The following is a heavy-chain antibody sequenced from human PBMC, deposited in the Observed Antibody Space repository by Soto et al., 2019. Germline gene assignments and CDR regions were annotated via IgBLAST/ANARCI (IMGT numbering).Heavy chain of an antibody. D-gene: IGHD3-10*01. CDR2: ISYDGSNK. CDR1: GFTFSSYG. Sequence: HPGGSLRLSCAASGFTFSSYGMHWVRQAPGKGLEWVAVISYDGSNKYYADSVKGRFTISRDNSKNTLYLQMNSLRAEDTAVYYCAKGKQTMAPYYYYGMDVWGQGTTVTVSS. J-gene: IGHJ6*02. V-gene: IGHV3-30*18. CDR3: AKGKQTMAPYYYYGMDV.